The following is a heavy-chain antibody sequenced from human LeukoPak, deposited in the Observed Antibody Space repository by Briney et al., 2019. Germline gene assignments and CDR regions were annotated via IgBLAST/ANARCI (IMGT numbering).Heavy chain of an antibody. CDR2: IFYGGNT. CDR1: DGSLSSFY. CDR3: ASGTIFGVIAPSSFHR. D-gene: IGHD3-3*01. J-gene: IGHJ5*02. Sequence: SETLSLTCTVSDGSLSSFYWTWIRQSPGKGLEWIGSIFYGGNTNYNPSLKSRVTMSMDTSKSQFSLKLTSVTAADTAVYYCASGTIFGVIAPSSFHRWGRGALVTVSS. V-gene: IGHV4-59*12.